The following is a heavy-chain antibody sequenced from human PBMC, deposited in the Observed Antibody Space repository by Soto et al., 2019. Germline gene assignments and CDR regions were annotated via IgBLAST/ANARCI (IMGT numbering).Heavy chain of an antibody. CDR2: IYYSGST. CDR3: ARKGGGYYYGYYGMDV. D-gene: IGHD2-15*01. V-gene: IGHV4-39*01. CDR1: GGSISSSSYY. Sequence: SETLSLTCTVSGGSISSSSYYWGWIRQPPGKGLEWIGSIYYSGSTYYNPSLKSRVTISVDTSKNQFSLKLSSVTAADTAVYYCARKGGGYYYGYYGMDVWGQGTTVTVYS. J-gene: IGHJ6*02.